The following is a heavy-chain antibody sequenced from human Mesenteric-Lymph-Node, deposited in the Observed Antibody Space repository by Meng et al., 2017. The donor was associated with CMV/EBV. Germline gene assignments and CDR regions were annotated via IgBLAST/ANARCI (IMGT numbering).Heavy chain of an antibody. CDR1: GGSFSGYY. CDR2: INHSGST. J-gene: IGHJ4*02. V-gene: IGHV4-34*01. Sequence: WVAGMVKAADTLFVTCAVDGGSFSGYYWNWISQSPEKGLEWIGEINHSGSTTYNPSFTSRIIISVDTSTNQISLNMSSVTAADTAVYYCARGSSYDILTGYFDYWGQGALVTVSS. D-gene: IGHD3-9*01. CDR3: ARGSSYDILTGYFDY.